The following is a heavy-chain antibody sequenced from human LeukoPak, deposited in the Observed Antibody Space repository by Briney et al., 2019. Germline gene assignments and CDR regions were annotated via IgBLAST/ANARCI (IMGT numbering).Heavy chain of an antibody. CDR3: ARVGPIVGANDY. CDR1: GYTFTGYY. D-gene: IGHD1-26*01. Sequence: ASVKVSCKASGYTFTGYYMHWVRQAPGQGLEWMGRINPNSGGTNYAQKFQGRVTTTRDTSISTAYMELSRLRSDDTAVYYCARVGPIVGANDYWGQGTLVTVSS. V-gene: IGHV1-2*06. CDR2: INPNSGGT. J-gene: IGHJ4*02.